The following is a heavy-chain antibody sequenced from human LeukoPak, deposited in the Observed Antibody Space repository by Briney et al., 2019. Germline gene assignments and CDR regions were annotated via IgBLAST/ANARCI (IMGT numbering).Heavy chain of an antibody. CDR1: GFTFSSYS. CDR3: ARVVSVLLHGAFDI. V-gene: IGHV3-21*01. CDR2: ISSSSSYI. Sequence: GGSLRLSCAASGFTFSSYSMNWVRQAPGTGLEWVSSISSSSSYIYYADSVKGRFTISRDNAKNSLYLQMNSLRAEDTAVYYCARVVSVLLHGAFDIWGQGTMVTVSS. D-gene: IGHD3-10*01. J-gene: IGHJ3*02.